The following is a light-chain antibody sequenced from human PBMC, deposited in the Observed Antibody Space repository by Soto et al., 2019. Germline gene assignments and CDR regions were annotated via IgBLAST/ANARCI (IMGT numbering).Light chain of an antibody. CDR2: GAS. CDR3: RLYGSSPPMYT. Sequence: DIVLTQSPDTLSLSPGERASLSCRASQSINNVYLGWYQQKRGQAPRLLIYGASSSATGIPDRFSVSGSGTDFTLTISRLEPEDFAVYYCRLYGSSPPMYTFGQGTKLEIK. CDR1: QSINNVY. J-gene: IGKJ2*01. V-gene: IGKV3-20*01.